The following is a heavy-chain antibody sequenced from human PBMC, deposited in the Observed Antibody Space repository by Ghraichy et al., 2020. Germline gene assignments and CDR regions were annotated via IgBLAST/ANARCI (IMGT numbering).Heavy chain of an antibody. CDR3: ARGRIVGVTGYYFDN. J-gene: IGHJ4*02. CDR2: IYDSGST. CDR1: GGSVSRGSYY. V-gene: IGHV4-61*01. D-gene: IGHD1-26*01. Sequence: SETLSLTCIVSGGSVSRGSYYWSWIRQPPGKGLEWIGYIYDSGSTDYNPSLKSRVTIAADTSKNQFSLKLSSVTAADTAVYYCARGRIVGVTGYYFDNWGQGALVTVSS.